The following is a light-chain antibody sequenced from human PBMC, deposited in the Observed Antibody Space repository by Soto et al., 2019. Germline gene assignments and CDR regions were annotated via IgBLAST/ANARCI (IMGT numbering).Light chain of an antibody. CDR3: SSYAASNNLGV. CDR2: EVS. Sequence: QSALTQPPSASGSPGQSVTISCIGTSSDVGGYNYVSWYQQHPGKAPKLMIYEVSKRPSGVPGRFSGSKSGNTASLTVSGLQAEDETDYYCSSYAASNNLGVFVGGTKSPS. V-gene: IGLV2-8*01. J-gene: IGLJ2*01. CDR1: SSDVGGYNY.